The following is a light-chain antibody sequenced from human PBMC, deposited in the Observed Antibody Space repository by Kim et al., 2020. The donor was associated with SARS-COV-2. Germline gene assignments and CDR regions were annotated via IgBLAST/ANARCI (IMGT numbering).Light chain of an antibody. V-gene: IGLV1-47*02. J-gene: IGLJ2*01. CDR2: SNS. CDR3: AAWDDSLSGVV. CDR1: SSNIGSNH. Sequence: GQRVTISCSGSSSNIGSNHLYWYQQLPGTAPKLLIYSNSQRPSGVPDRFSGSKSGTSASLAISALQSEDEADYYCAAWDDSLSGVVFGGGTQLTVL.